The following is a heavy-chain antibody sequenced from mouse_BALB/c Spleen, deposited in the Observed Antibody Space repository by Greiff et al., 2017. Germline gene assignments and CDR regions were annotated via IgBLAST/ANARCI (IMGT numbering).Heavy chain of an antibody. Sequence: EVQLQESGPELMKPGASVKISCKASGYSFTSYYMHWVKQSHGKSLEWIGYIDPFNGGTSYNQKFKGKATLTVDKSSSTAYMHLSSLTSEDSAVYYCAREGTGWDYWGQGTTLTVSS. CDR3: AREGTGWDY. CDR1: GYSFTSYY. V-gene: IGHV1S135*01. CDR2: IDPFNGGT. J-gene: IGHJ2*01. D-gene: IGHD3-3*01.